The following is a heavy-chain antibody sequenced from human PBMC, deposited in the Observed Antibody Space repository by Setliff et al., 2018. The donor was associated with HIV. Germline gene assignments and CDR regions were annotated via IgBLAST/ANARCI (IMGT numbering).Heavy chain of an antibody. D-gene: IGHD3-10*01. CDR3: ARAHPSGGFDY. J-gene: IGHJ4*02. CDR1: GVSISSHY. CDR2: IYNSGRT. Sequence: SETLSLTCTVSGVSISSHYWSWIRQPPGKGLEWIGYIYNSGRTNYNPSLTSRVTISVDTSKNQFSLKLSSVTAADTAVYYCARAHPSGGFDYWGQGTLVTVSS. V-gene: IGHV4-59*11.